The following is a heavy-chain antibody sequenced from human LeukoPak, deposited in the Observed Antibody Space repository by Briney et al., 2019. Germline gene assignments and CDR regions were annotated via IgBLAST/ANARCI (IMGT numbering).Heavy chain of an antibody. CDR2: INPNSGGT. CDR3: ATMLARTAPFDY. V-gene: IGHV1-2*02. J-gene: IGHJ4*02. CDR1: GYTFTGYY. D-gene: IGHD2-21*02. Sequence: GASVKVSCKASGYTFTGYYMHWVRQAPGQGLEWMGWINPNSGGTNYAQKLQGRVTMTTDTSTSTAYMELRSLRSDDTAVYYCATMLARTAPFDYWGQGTLVTVSS.